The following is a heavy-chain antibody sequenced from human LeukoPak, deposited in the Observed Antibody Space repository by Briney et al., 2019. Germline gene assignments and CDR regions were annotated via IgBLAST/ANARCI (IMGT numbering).Heavy chain of an antibody. Sequence: DPSETLSLTCTVSGGSISSYYWSWIRQPPGKGLEWIGHIYYSGNTNYNPSLKSRVTISIDTSKNQFSLRLSSVTAADTAVYYCARGAAGYSYGWGQGTLVTVSS. V-gene: IGHV4-59*01. CDR3: ARGAAGYSYG. D-gene: IGHD5-18*01. CDR2: IYYSGNT. CDR1: GGSISSYY. J-gene: IGHJ4*02.